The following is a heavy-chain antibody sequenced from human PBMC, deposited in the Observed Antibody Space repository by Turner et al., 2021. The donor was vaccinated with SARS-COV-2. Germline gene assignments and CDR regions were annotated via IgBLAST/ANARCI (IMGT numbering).Heavy chain of an antibody. J-gene: IGHJ4*02. Sequence: QVPLVQSGAAVKKPGYLVKVSCTASGGTFSSYAISWVRQAPGQGLEWMGWISAYNGNTNYAQKLQGRVTMTTDTATSTAYMELRSLRSDDTAVYYCARVGNGMATHNLGFDDWGQGTLVTVSS. CDR2: ISAYNGNT. CDR3: ARVGNGMATHNLGFDD. CDR1: GGTFSSYA. D-gene: IGHD5-12*01. V-gene: IGHV1-18*01.